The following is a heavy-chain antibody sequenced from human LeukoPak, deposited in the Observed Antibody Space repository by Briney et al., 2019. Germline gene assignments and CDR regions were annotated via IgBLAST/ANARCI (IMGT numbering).Heavy chain of an antibody. V-gene: IGHV4-34*01. CDR3: ATRGYCSGGSCYIAYYGMDV. CDR2: INHSGST. Sequence: SETLSLTCAVYGGSFSGYYRSWIRQPPGKGLEWIGEINHSGSTNYNPSLKSRVTISVDTSKNQFSLKLSSVTAADTAVYYCATRGYCSGGSCYIAYYGMDVWGQGTTVTVSS. CDR1: GGSFSGYY. J-gene: IGHJ6*02. D-gene: IGHD2-15*01.